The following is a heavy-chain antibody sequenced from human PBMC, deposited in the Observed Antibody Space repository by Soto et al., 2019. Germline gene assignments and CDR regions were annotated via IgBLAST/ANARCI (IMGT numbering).Heavy chain of an antibody. Sequence: GGSLRLSCAASGFTFSYYYMSWIRQAPGKGLEWVSYISGSGGGTYYADSMKGRFTISRDNSKNTLYLQMYSLRVEDTAVYYCARESDHWGQGTLVTVSS. CDR3: ARESDH. CDR1: GFTFSYYY. CDR2: ISGSGGGT. V-gene: IGHV3-11*01. J-gene: IGHJ4*02.